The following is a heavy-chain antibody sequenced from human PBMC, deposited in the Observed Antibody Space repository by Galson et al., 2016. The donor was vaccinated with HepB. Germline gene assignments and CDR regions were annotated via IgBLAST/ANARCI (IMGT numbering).Heavy chain of an antibody. V-gene: IGHV1-18*01. Sequence: SVKVSCKASGYTFTSGSLTWVRQAPGQGPEWMGWIIPANGLTDYSHRLQGRITMTTDTSTSTAYMELRGLRSDDTAVYYCAKESLEGIVAYDIWGQGTKVTVSS. J-gene: IGHJ3*02. CDR2: IIPANGLT. CDR3: AKESLEGIVAYDI. CDR1: GYTFTSGS. D-gene: IGHD1-1*01.